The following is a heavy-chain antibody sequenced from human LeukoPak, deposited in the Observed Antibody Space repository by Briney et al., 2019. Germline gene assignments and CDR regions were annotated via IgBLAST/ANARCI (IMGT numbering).Heavy chain of an antibody. Sequence: SETLSLTCDVSGHSITSTYSISGGYYWCCLRQPPGKGLEWIGSIYHDGSTYYNPSLKSRVAISVDTSDNLFSLNLTSVTAADTAVYFCARTSRSGRAGGPFDIWGLGTMVTVSS. J-gene: IGHJ3*02. CDR2: IYHDGST. D-gene: IGHD1-26*01. CDR3: ARTSRSGRAGGPFDI. CDR1: GHSITSTYSISGGYY. V-gene: IGHV4-38-2*01.